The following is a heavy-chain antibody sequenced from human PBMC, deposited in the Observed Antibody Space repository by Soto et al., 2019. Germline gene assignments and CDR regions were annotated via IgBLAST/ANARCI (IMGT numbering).Heavy chain of an antibody. CDR3: ASSRGSSGYYYVYFDY. V-gene: IGHV1-18*04. Sequence: QVQLVQSGAEVKKPGASVKVSCKASGYTFTNYGISWVRQAPGQGLKWMGWISAYNGNTNYAQKFQGRVTITADESTSTAYMELSSLRSEDTAVYYCASSRGSSGYYYVYFDYWGQGTLVTVSS. J-gene: IGHJ4*02. CDR2: ISAYNGNT. D-gene: IGHD3-22*01. CDR1: GYTFTNYG.